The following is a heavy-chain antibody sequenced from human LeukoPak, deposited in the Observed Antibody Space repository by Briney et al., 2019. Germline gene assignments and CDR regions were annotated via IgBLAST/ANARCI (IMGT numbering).Heavy chain of an antibody. Sequence: SETLSLTCTVSGGSISSGSYYWSWIRQPAGEGLEWIGRIYTSGSTNYNPSLKSRVTISVDTSKNQFSLKLSSVTAADTAVYYCAREWVATNYYYYMDVWGKGTTVTVSS. CDR1: GGSISSGSYY. CDR3: AREWVATNYYYYMDV. J-gene: IGHJ6*03. CDR2: IYTSGST. V-gene: IGHV4-61*02. D-gene: IGHD2-15*01.